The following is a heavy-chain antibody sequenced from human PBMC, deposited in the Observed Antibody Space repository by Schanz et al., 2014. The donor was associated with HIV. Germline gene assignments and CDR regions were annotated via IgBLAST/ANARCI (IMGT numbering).Heavy chain of an antibody. Sequence: VQLLESGGGLVQPGGSLRLSRAASGFIFSSYGMHWVRQAPGKGREWVAVIWYDGSNKSYADSVKGRFTISRDKSKNTLYLQMNSLRVEDTAVYYCARETVNYYYGMDVWGQGTTVTVSS. CDR3: ARETVNYYYGMDV. CDR2: IWYDGSNK. J-gene: IGHJ6*02. CDR1: GFIFSSYG. D-gene: IGHD4-4*01. V-gene: IGHV3-33*01.